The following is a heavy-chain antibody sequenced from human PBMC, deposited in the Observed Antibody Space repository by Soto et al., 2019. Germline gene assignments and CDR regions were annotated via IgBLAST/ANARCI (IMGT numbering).Heavy chain of an antibody. CDR2: IHHSRST. J-gene: IGHJ5*02. Sequence: PSDTLSLTCAVSGGSIRSNNWWNWVRQPPGKGLEWIGAIHHSRSTNYTPPLKSRVTISVDKSTNQFSLQLNSVTAADTAVYHCASARQYCSSSSCYLDPWGQGTLVTVSS. CDR3: ASARQYCSSSSCYLDP. CDR1: GGSIRSNNW. D-gene: IGHD2-2*01. V-gene: IGHV4-4*02.